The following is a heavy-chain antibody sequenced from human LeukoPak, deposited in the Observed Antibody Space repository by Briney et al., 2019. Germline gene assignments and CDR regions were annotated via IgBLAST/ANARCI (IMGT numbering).Heavy chain of an antibody. D-gene: IGHD3-10*01. J-gene: IGHJ4*02. CDR3: ARHKPTGSYPLEL. Sequence: SGTLSLTCAVSGGSISNNNWWSWVRQPPGKGLEWLGYISYSGDSYYNPSLKSRLTISIDTSKNQFSLKLSSVTAADTAVYYCARHKPTGSYPLELWGQGTLVTVSS. CDR1: GGSISNNNW. V-gene: IGHV4-4*02. CDR2: ISYSGDS.